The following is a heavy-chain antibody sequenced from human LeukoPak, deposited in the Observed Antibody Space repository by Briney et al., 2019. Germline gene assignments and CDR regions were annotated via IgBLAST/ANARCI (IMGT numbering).Heavy chain of an antibody. J-gene: IGHJ6*02. D-gene: IGHD3-3*01. Sequence: SVKVSCKASGGTFSSYAISWVRQAPGQGLEWMGGIIPIFGTANYAQKFQGRVTITADESTSTAYMELSSLRSEDTAVYYCARSTYYDFWSGHPNYYYYGMDVWGQGTTVTVSS. CDR1: GGTFSSYA. CDR3: ARSTYYDFWSGHPNYYYYGMDV. CDR2: IIPIFGTA. V-gene: IGHV1-69*13.